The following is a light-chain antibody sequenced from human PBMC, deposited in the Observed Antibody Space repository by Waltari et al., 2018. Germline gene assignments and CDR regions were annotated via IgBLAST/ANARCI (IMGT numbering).Light chain of an antibody. CDR1: QSLLSSFNSKTY. V-gene: IGKV4-1*01. Sequence: DIVLTQSPDSLAVSLAERAPLNCKSSQSLLSSFNSKTYIAWYQQKPGQPPKLLINWASARGSGVPERFSGSGSETDFTLTISSLQAEDVAVYYCHHYYIPPLTFGQGTRLEIK. CDR2: WAS. CDR3: HHYYIPPLT. J-gene: IGKJ5*01.